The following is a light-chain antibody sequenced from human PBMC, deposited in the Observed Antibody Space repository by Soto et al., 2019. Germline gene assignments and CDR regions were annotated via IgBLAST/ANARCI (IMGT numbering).Light chain of an antibody. Sequence: SYELTQPLSVSVALGQTARITCGGNDIGSKNVHWYQQKPGQAPVVVIYRDSNRPSGIPERFSGSNSGNTATLTISRAQAGDEADYYCQVWDRSTTSYVFGTGTKLTVL. J-gene: IGLJ1*01. V-gene: IGLV3-9*01. CDR1: DIGSKN. CDR3: QVWDRSTTSYV. CDR2: RDS.